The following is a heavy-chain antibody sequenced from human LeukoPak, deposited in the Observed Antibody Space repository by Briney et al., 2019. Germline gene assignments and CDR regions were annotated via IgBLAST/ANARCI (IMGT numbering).Heavy chain of an antibody. CDR3: AKGHGDASGYYYFDS. Sequence: PGGSLRLSCAASGFTFSSHGMNWVRQAPGKGLEWVSAIRGNAGTTYYADSVKGRFTIFRDNFKNMLYLQMNSLRVEDTAVYYCAKGHGDASGYYYFDSWGQGTLVTVSS. CDR2: IRGNAGTT. D-gene: IGHD3-22*01. J-gene: IGHJ4*02. V-gene: IGHV3-23*01. CDR1: GFTFSSHG.